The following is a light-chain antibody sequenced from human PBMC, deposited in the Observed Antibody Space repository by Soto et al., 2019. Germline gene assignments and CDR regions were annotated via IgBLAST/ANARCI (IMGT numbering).Light chain of an antibody. V-gene: IGKV1-5*01. J-gene: IGKJ1*01. CDR2: DAS. Sequence: DIQMTQSPSTLSATAGDRVTITCRASQSISSWLAWYQHKPGKAPKLLIYDASNLDSGVPSRFSGSGSGTEFSLTISNLQPDDCATYYCQQYNDYLWTFGQGTKVEIK. CDR1: QSISSW. CDR3: QQYNDYLWT.